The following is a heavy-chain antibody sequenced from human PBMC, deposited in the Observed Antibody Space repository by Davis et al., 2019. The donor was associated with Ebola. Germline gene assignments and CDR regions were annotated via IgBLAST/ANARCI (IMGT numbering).Heavy chain of an antibody. Sequence: SETLSLTCAVSGDSISSSNWWSWVRQPPGKGLEWIGEISQSGSTNYNPSLKSRVTISVDTSKNQFSLKLSSVTAADTAVYYCARSRSYIWGSYRLDYWGQGTLVTVSS. J-gene: IGHJ4*02. D-gene: IGHD3-16*02. CDR3: ARSRSYIWGSYRLDY. CDR1: GDSISSSNW. CDR2: ISQSGST. V-gene: IGHV4-4*02.